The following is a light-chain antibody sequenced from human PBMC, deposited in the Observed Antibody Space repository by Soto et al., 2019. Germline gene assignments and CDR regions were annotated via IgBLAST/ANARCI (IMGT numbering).Light chain of an antibody. CDR1: QSISSY. J-gene: IGKJ3*01. CDR3: QQSYSTPRVT. V-gene: IGKV1-39*01. Sequence: DIQMTQSPCSLSASVGDRVTITCRASQSISSYLNWYQQKPGKAPKLLIYAASSLQSGVPSRFSGSGSGTDFTLTISSLQPEDFATYYCQQSYSTPRVTFGPGTKVDIK. CDR2: AAS.